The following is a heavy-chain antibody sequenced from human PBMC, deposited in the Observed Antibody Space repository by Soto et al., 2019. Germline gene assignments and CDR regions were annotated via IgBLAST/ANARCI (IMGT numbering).Heavy chain of an antibody. Sequence: QVQLVESGGGVVQPGESLRLSCTASGFTFTTYAIHWVRQAPGKGLEWVAVISYDGSHKYYADSVKGRFTISRDNSINTLYLQMDSLGVEDTAVYYCTKRRAVTGPDAFDIWGQGTMVTVSS. J-gene: IGHJ3*02. CDR1: GFTFTTYA. CDR2: ISYDGSHK. V-gene: IGHV3-30-3*02. CDR3: TKRRAVTGPDAFDI. D-gene: IGHD6-19*01.